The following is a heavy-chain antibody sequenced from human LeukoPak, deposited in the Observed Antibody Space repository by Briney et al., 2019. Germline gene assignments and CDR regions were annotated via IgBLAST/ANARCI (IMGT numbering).Heavy chain of an antibody. Sequence: ASVKVSCKASGYTFTSYGISWVRQAPGQGLKWMGRINPNSGVTNYAQKFQGRVTMTRDTSISTAYMELSRLRSDDTALYYCARAGVWDYSDTSGYHNGAFDIWGQGTMVTVSS. V-gene: IGHV1-2*06. CDR2: INPNSGVT. CDR3: ARAGVWDYSDTSGYHNGAFDI. CDR1: GYTFTSYG. D-gene: IGHD3-22*01. J-gene: IGHJ3*02.